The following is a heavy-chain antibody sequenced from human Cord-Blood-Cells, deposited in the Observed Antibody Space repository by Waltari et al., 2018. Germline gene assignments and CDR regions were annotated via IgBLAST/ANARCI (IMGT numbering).Heavy chain of an antibody. J-gene: IGHJ3*02. CDR2: INSDGSST. Sequence: EVQLVESGGGLVQPGGSLRLSCAASGFTFSSYWMHWVRQAPGKGLVWGSSINSDGSSTSYADSVKGRFTISRDNAKNTLYLQMNSLRAEDTAVYYCARDLAGDKGDAFDIWGQGTMVTVSS. CDR3: ARDLAGDKGDAFDI. V-gene: IGHV3-74*01. CDR1: GFTFSSYW. D-gene: IGHD7-27*01.